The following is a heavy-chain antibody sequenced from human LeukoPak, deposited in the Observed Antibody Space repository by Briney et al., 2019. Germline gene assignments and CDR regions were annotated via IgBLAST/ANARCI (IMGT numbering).Heavy chain of an antibody. CDR2: INSYNGNT. Sequence: ASVNVSCKASGYTFTSYVISWVRQAPGQGREGMGWINSYNGNTNYAQKLQGRVTMTTDTSTSTAYMELRSLRSDDTAVYYCARDKGPPRSWYEPFDYWGQGTLVTVSS. J-gene: IGHJ4*02. CDR3: ARDKGPPRSWYEPFDY. D-gene: IGHD6-13*01. CDR1: GYTFTSYV. V-gene: IGHV1-18*01.